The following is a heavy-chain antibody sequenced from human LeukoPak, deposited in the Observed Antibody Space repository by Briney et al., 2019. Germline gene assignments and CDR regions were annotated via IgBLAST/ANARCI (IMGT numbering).Heavy chain of an antibody. CDR2: ISGSGGST. Sequence: GGPLRLSCAASGFTFSSYAMSWVRQAPGKGLEWVSAISGSGGSTYYADSVKGRFTISRDNSKNTLYLQMNSLRAEDTAVYYCAKELTYYYDSSGYYRPRNDAFDIWGQGTMVTVSS. D-gene: IGHD3-22*01. CDR3: AKELTYYYDSSGYYRPRNDAFDI. J-gene: IGHJ3*02. V-gene: IGHV3-23*01. CDR1: GFTFSSYA.